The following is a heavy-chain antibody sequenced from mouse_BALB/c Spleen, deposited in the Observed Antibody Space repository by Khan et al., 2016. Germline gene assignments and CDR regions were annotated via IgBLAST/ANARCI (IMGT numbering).Heavy chain of an antibody. V-gene: IGHV1-9*01. CDR2: ILPGSGST. CDR3: PRIVLYGSSHVFDY. J-gene: IGHJ2*01. Sequence: QVQLKQSGAELMKPGASVKISCKATGYTFSSYWIEWVKQRPGHGLEGIGEILPGSGSTNYNEKFKGKATCTADTASNTAYMQLSSLTSASSAVYYCPRIVLYGSSHVFDYWCQGTTLAISS. CDR1: GYTFSSYW. D-gene: IGHD1-1*01.